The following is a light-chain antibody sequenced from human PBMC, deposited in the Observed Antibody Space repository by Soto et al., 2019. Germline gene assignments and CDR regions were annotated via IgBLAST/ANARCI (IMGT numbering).Light chain of an antibody. J-gene: IGLJ2*01. V-gene: IGLV2-14*01. CDR2: EVS. CDR1: SSDVGGYNY. CDR3: SSFTSSSSAV. Sequence: QSVLTQPASVSGSPGQSITISCTGTSSDVGGYNYVSWYQQHPGKAPKVIIYEVSNRPSGISNRFSGSKSGNTASLTISGLQAEDEADYYCSSFTSSSSAVFGGGTKVTVL.